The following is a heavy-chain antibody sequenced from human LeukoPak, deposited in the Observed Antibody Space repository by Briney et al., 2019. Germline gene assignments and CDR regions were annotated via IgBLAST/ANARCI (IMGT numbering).Heavy chain of an antibody. J-gene: IGHJ6*03. CDR2: IIPIFGTA. Sequence: GSSVKVSCKASGGTFSSYAISWVRQAPGQGLEWMGGIIPIFGTANYAQKFQGRVTITTDESTSTAYMELSSLRSEDTAVYYRARDKGSTVTTTDYYYYMDVWGKGTTVTVSS. D-gene: IGHD4-17*01. CDR1: GGTFSSYA. V-gene: IGHV1-69*05. CDR3: ARDKGSTVTTTDYYYYMDV.